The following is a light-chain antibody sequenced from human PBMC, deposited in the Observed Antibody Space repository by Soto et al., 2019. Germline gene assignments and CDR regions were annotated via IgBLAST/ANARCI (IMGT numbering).Light chain of an antibody. J-gene: IGLJ1*01. V-gene: IGLV3-1*01. Sequence: SALTQPPSVSVSPGQTASIACSGDKLGDKYACWYQQKPGQSPVLVIYQDSKRPSGIPERFSGSNSGNTATLTISGTQAMDEADYYCQAWDSSTASYVFGTGTKVTVL. CDR3: QAWDSSTASYV. CDR1: KLGDKY. CDR2: QDS.